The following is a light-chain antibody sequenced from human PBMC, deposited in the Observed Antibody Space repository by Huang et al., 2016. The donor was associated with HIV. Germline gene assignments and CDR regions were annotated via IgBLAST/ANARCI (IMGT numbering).Light chain of an antibody. CDR2: DAS. CDR3: QQRSNWPLT. V-gene: IGKV3-11*01. CDR1: QSVSTY. J-gene: IGKJ5*01. Sequence: EIVLTQSPDTLALSPGERATLSCRASQSVSTYLAWYQQKPGQAPRLLIYDASNRATGIPAEFSGSGSRTDFTLTISSLSPEDFAVYYCQQRSNWPLTFGQGTRLEIK.